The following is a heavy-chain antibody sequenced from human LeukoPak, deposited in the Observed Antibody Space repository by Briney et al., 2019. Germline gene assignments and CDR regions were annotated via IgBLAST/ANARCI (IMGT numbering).Heavy chain of an antibody. D-gene: IGHD5-24*01. CDR2: IFYDGDT. Sequence: SETLSLTCTVSGGSISSDDYYWGWIRQPPGKGLEWIGTIFYDGDTYYSPSLKSRVTVSVDTSKNQFSLKLSSVTAADTAVYYCARHWSRDGYNPTLVYWGQGTLVTVSS. V-gene: IGHV4-39*01. CDR1: GGSISSDDYY. CDR3: ARHWSRDGYNPTLVY. J-gene: IGHJ4*02.